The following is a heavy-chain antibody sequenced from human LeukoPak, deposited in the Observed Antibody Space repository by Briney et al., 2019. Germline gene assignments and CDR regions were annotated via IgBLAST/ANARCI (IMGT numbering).Heavy chain of an antibody. D-gene: IGHD3-10*01. V-gene: IGHV3-21*01. Sequence: GGSLTLSCAASGFTFSSYSMNWVRQAPGKGLEWVSSISSSSSYIYYAASVKGRFTISRDNAKNTLYLQMNSLRAEDTAVYYCVGYGSGSYYNYYMDVWGKGTTVTVSS. CDR1: GFTFSSYS. CDR2: ISSSSSYI. J-gene: IGHJ6*03. CDR3: VGYGSGSYYNYYMDV.